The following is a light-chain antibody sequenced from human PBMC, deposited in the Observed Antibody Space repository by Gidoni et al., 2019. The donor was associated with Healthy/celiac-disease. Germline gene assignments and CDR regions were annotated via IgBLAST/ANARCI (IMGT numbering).Light chain of an antibody. V-gene: IGKV1-9*01. CDR1: QGISCY. CDR2: AAS. CDR3: QQLNSYPRT. Sequence: DIQLTQSPSFLSASVGDRVTITCRASQGISCYLAWYQQKPGKAPKLLIYAASTLQRGVPSRFSGSGSGTEFTLTISSLQPEDFATYYCQQLNSYPRTFGQGTKLEIK. J-gene: IGKJ2*01.